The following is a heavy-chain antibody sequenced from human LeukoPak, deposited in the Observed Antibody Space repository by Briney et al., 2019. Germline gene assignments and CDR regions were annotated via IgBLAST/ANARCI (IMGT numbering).Heavy chain of an antibody. CDR3: ARSNGKTIAAVSSGFDP. V-gene: IGHV4-59*01. CDR2: IYYSGST. CDR1: GGSISSYY. J-gene: IGHJ5*02. D-gene: IGHD6-25*01. Sequence: PSETLSLTCTVSGGSISSYYWSWIRQPPGKGLEWVGYIYYSGSTNYNPSLKSRVTISVDTSKNQFSLKLSSVTAADTAVYYCARSNGKTIAAVSSGFDPWGQGTLVTVSS.